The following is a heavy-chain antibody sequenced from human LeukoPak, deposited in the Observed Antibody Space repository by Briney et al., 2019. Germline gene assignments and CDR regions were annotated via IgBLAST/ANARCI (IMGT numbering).Heavy chain of an antibody. V-gene: IGHV4-59*01. J-gene: IGHJ5*02. Sequence: SETLSLTCTVSGGSISSYYWSWIRQPLGQGLERIAYIYYSGSTNYNPSLKSRVTISVDTSKNQFSLKLSSVIAADTAVYYCARDRGDYSWFDPWGQGTLVTVSS. CDR3: ARDRGDYSWFDP. D-gene: IGHD4-17*01. CDR2: IYYSGST. CDR1: GGSISSYY.